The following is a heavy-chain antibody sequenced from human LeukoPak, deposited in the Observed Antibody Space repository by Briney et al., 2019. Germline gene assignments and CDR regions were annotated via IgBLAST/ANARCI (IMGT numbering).Heavy chain of an antibody. D-gene: IGHD3-10*01. J-gene: IGHJ5*02. CDR1: GNSFGDYY. Sequence: SETLSLTCTVSGNSFGDYYWSWIRQPAGKGLEWIGRIYTSGSTTYNPSLKSRVTMSVDTSKSQFSLKLSSVTAADTAVYYCARHPLLWFGELPDGGGWFDPWGQGTLVTVSS. CDR3: ARHPLLWFGELPDGGGWFDP. CDR2: IYTSGST. V-gene: IGHV4-4*07.